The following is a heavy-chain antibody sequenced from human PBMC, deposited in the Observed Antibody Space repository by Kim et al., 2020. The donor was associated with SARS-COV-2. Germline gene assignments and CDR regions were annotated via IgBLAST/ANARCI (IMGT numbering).Heavy chain of an antibody. J-gene: IGHJ6*02. CDR1: GFTLSNYW. V-gene: IGHV3-7*01. Sequence: GESLRLSCAASGFTLSNYWMSWVRQAPGKGLEWVANINQDGSEKHHADSVKGRFTISRDNAKSSLYLQMNRLGADDTAVYYCASGDGMDVWGQGATVTVS. CDR3: ASGDGMDV. CDR2: INQDGSEK.